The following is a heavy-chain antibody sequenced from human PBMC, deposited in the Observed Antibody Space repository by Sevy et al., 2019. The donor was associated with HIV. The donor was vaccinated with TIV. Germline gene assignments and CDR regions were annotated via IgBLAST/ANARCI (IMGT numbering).Heavy chain of an antibody. V-gene: IGHV4-59*08. CDR3: GGENAGGRGDS. D-gene: IGHD3-10*01. CDR2: IYYNGHI. CDR1: GGSITSLY. J-gene: IGHJ5*01. Sequence: SETLSLTCTVSGGSITSLYWNWIRQPPGKGLEWIANIYYNGHINYNPSLKSRVTLSLDTSKNQFSLMLSSVTAADTAMYYCGGENAGGRGDSWGQGTLVTVSS.